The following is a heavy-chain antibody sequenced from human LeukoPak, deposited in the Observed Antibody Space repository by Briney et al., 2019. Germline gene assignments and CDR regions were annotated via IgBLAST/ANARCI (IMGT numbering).Heavy chain of an antibody. J-gene: IGHJ6*03. CDR2: ISAYNGNT. CDR1: GHTFTSYG. Sequence: ASVKVSCKASGHTFTSYGISWVRQAPGRGLEWMGWISAYNGNTNYAQKLQGRVTMTTDTSTSTAYMELSSLRSEDTAVYYCARGTYRITMIVVVRPYYYMDVWGKGTTVTISS. V-gene: IGHV1-18*01. D-gene: IGHD3-22*01. CDR3: ARGTYRITMIVVVRPYYYMDV.